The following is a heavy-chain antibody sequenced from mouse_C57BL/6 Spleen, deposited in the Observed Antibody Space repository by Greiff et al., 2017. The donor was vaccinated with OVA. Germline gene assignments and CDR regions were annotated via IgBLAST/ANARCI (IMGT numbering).Heavy chain of an antibody. CDR1: GFNIKDDY. V-gene: IGHV14-4*01. CDR3: TTSPITTVGYFDV. CDR2: IDPENGDT. D-gene: IGHD1-1*01. Sequence: VQLQQSGAELVRPGASVKLSCTASGFNIKDDYMHWVKQRPEQGLEWIGWIDPENGDTEYASKFQGKATITADTSSNTAYLQRSSLTSEDTAVYYCTTSPITTVGYFDVWGTGTTVTVSS. J-gene: IGHJ1*03.